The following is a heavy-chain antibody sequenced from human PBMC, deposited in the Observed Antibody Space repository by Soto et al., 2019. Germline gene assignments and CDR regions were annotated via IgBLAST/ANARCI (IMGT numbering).Heavy chain of an antibody. J-gene: IGHJ4*02. D-gene: IGHD3-22*01. Sequence: EVQLLESGGGLVQPGGSLSLSCAASAFTFNNYAMSWVRQAPGKGLEWVSGIGGSGRTTYYADSVKGRFTISRDNSNNTLFLQMNRLRAEGTAVYYCAKSRYSDSSGDFYDYWGQGTLVTVSS. CDR1: AFTFNNYA. V-gene: IGHV3-23*01. CDR3: AKSRYSDSSGDFYDY. CDR2: IGGSGRTT.